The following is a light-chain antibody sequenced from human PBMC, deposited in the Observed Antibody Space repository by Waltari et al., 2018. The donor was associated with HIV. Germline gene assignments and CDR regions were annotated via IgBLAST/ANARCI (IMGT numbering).Light chain of an antibody. CDR2: ASS. CDR1: QDINTR. Sequence: IQLTQSPPSLSASVGDRVTITCRASQDINTRLAWYQQKPGKAPNLVIYASSGLQSGVPSRFSGSGSGTFFTLTIDDFQTDDSATYYCQHGSDFPLSFGGGTKVEI. CDR3: QHGSDFPLS. V-gene: IGKV1-12*01. J-gene: IGKJ4*01.